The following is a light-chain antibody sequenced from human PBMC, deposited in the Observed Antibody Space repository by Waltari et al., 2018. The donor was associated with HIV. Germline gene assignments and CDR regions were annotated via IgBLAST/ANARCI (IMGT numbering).Light chain of an antibody. CDR3: ATRDASLTVV. J-gene: IGLJ2*01. V-gene: IGLV1-51*01. CDR2: GSY. CDR1: AHNMGNNY. Sequence: QSVLTQPPSVSAAPGQRVSFACSGGAHNMGNNYVSWYQQLPGAAPERLIDGSYKRPSGIPDRFSGSKSGTSASLGIAGLQTGDEAYYYFATRDASLTVVFGGGTKLTVL.